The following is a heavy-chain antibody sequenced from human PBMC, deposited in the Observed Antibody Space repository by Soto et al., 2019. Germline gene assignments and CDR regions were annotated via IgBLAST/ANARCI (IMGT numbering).Heavy chain of an antibody. Sequence: PSETLSLTCAVYGGSFSGYYWSWIRQPPGKGLEWIGGINHSGSTNYNPSLKSRVTISVDTSKNQFSLKLSSVTAADTAVYYCARGYWDVVVVAASLGLRRGYYMDVWGKGTTVTVSS. V-gene: IGHV4-34*01. CDR2: INHSGST. J-gene: IGHJ6*03. CDR1: GGSFSGYY. CDR3: ARGYWDVVVVAASLGLRRGYYMDV. D-gene: IGHD2-15*01.